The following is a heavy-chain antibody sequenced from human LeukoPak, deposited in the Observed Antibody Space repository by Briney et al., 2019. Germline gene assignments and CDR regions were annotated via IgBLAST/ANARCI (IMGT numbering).Heavy chain of an antibody. Sequence: GGSLRLSCAASGFTFSSYEMNWVRQAPGKGLEWVSYISSSGRTTYYADSVKGRFTISRDNAKNSLYLQMNSLRAEDTAVYYCARDLRLLAVAAPFAYWGQGTLVTVSS. CDR1: GFTFSSYE. CDR3: ARDLRLLAVAAPFAY. V-gene: IGHV3-48*03. CDR2: ISSSGRTT. J-gene: IGHJ4*02. D-gene: IGHD6-19*01.